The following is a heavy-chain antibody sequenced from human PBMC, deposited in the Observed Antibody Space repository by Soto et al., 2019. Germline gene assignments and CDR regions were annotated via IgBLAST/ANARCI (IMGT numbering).Heavy chain of an antibody. V-gene: IGHV1-18*01. J-gene: IGHJ4*02. CDR2: ISAYNGNT. Sequence: RASVKVSCKASGFTFSNYGITWLRQVPGQGLEWMGWISAYNGNTIHAQKFQGRLTMTTDTSTSTVYMELRSLRSEDTAVYYCTREGSGGSWADYWGQGTLVTVSS. CDR1: GFTFSNYG. D-gene: IGHD2-15*01. CDR3: TREGSGGSWADY.